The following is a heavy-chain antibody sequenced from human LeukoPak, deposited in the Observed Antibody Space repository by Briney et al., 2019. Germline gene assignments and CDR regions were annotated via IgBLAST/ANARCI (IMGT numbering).Heavy chain of an antibody. CDR2: IYYTGNT. CDR1: GASISSGSYY. CDR3: ATIAEFCGGDCYSEYFQQ. D-gene: IGHD2-21*02. J-gene: IGHJ1*01. V-gene: IGHV4-39*01. Sequence: SETLSLTCTVSGASISSGSYYWGWIRQPPGKGLEWIGSIYYTGNTYHNPSLNSRVTISVDTSKKQFSLKLSSVTAADTAVYYCATIAEFCGGDCYSEYFQQWGQGTLVTVSS.